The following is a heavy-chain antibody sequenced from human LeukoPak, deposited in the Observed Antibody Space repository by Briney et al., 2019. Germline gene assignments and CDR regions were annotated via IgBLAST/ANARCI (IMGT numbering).Heavy chain of an antibody. CDR3: AKSRGYNYGSWDQYFDY. CDR2: IYYSGSA. Sequence: PSETLSLTCTVSGGSITSGDSYWSWIRQHPGKGLECIGYIYYSGSAYYNPSLKSRVTISVDTSKNQFSLKLSSVTAADTAVYYCAKSRGYNYGSWDQYFDYWGQGTLVTVSS. J-gene: IGHJ4*02. V-gene: IGHV4-31*03. CDR1: GGSITSGDSY. D-gene: IGHD5-18*01.